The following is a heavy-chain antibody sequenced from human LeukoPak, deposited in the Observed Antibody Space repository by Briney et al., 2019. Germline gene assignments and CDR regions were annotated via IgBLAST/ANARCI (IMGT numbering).Heavy chain of an antibody. CDR2: ISSSSSYI. D-gene: IGHD4/OR15-4a*01. CDR1: GFTFSSYA. CDR3: ARFEGSPAKYGMDV. J-gene: IGHJ6*02. Sequence: GGSLRLSCAASGFTFSSYAMSWVRQAPGKGLEWVSSISSSSSYIYYADSVKGRFTISRDNAKNSLYLQMNSLRAEDTAVYYCARFEGSPAKYGMDVWGQGTTVTVSS. V-gene: IGHV3-21*01.